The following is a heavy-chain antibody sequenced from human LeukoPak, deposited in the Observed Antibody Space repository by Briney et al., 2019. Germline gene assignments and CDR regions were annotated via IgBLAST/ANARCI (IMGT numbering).Heavy chain of an antibody. D-gene: IGHD6-13*01. CDR2: ISWESSTT. CDR3: AKARSSSWSYLES. Sequence: GGSLRLSCAASGFNFDDHTMHWVRQLPGKGLQWISLISWESSTTYYADSVKDRFTISRDTSKNSLYLQMNSLRTEDTALYYCAKARSSSWSYLESWGQGTLVTVSS. J-gene: IGHJ4*02. V-gene: IGHV3-43*01. CDR1: GFNFDDHT.